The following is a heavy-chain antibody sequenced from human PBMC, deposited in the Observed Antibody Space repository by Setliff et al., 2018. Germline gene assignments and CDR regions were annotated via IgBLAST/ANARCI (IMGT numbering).Heavy chain of an antibody. CDR3: RLANCSKNCEEALDY. CDR2: IYYDGRT. Sequence: SETLSLTCTVSGGSITSHSYYWAWIRQPPGKGLEWTGSIYYDGRTFSHPSLRSRVTVSVDTSKNQFSLKLTSVTAADTAMYYFRLANCSKNCEEALDYWSQGTQVTVSS. J-gene: IGHJ4*02. CDR1: GGSITSHSYY. V-gene: IGHV4-39*07. D-gene: IGHD2-2*01.